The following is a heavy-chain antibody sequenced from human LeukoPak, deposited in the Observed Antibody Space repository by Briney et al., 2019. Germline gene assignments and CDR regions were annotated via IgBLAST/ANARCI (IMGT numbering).Heavy chain of an antibody. Sequence: SVKVSCKASGGTFSSYAISWVRQAPGQGLEWMGRIIPILGIANYAQKFQGRVTITADKSTSTAYMELSSLRSEDTAVYYCATAEAAAASYWYFDLWGRGTLVTVSS. D-gene: IGHD6-13*01. J-gene: IGHJ2*01. CDR1: GGTFSSYA. CDR2: IIPILGIA. V-gene: IGHV1-69*04. CDR3: ATAEAAAASYWYFDL.